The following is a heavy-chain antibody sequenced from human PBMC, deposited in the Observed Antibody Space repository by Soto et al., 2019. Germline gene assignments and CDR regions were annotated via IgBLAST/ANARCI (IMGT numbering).Heavy chain of an antibody. V-gene: IGHV4-61*01. CDR3: ASTWNDSGDY. J-gene: IGHJ4*02. D-gene: IGHD1-1*01. CDR1: GGSVSSGSYY. CDR2: IYYSGST. Sequence: QVQLQESGPGLVKPSETLSLTCTVSGGSVSSGSYYWSWIRQPPGTGLEWIGYIYYSGSTNYNPSLKSRDPRPVDTSKNQFSLKLSSVTDADTAVYYCASTWNDSGDYWGQGTLVTVSS.